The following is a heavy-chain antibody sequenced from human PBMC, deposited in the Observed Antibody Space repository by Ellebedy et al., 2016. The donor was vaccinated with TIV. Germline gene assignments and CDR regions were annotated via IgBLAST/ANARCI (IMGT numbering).Heavy chain of an antibody. CDR3: ARDPKSGFYYYYGMDV. CDR1: GGSISSSSYY. D-gene: IGHD5-12*01. CDR2: IYYSGST. J-gene: IGHJ6*02. V-gene: IGHV4-39*07. Sequence: SETLSLTCTVSGGSISSSSYYWVWIRQPPGKGLEWIGSIYYSGSTYYNPSLKSRVTISVDTSKNQFSLKLSSVTAADTAVYYCARDPKSGFYYYYGMDVWGQGTTVTVSS.